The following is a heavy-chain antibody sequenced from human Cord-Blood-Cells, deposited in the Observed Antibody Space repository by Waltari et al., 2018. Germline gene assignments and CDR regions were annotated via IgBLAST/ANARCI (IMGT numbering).Heavy chain of an antibody. CDR2: ISYDGSNK. CDR3: AKDQATYYDFWSGYYDY. CDR1: GFTFSSYG. D-gene: IGHD3-3*01. Sequence: QVQLVESGGGVVQPGRSLRLSCAASGFTFSSYGMPWVRQAPGTGLEWVAVISYDGSNKYYADSVKGRFTISRDNSKNTLYLQMNSLRAEDTAVYYCAKDQATYYDFWSGYYDYWGQGTLVTVSS. J-gene: IGHJ4*02. V-gene: IGHV3-30*18.